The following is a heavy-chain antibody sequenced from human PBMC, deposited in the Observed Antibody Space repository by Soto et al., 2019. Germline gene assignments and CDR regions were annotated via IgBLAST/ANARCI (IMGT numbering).Heavy chain of an antibody. D-gene: IGHD3-10*01. CDR1: GGSVSSGDYC. CDR3: ARDYYGSGHPYGMDV. J-gene: IGHJ6*02. CDR2: IYYRGGT. V-gene: IGHV4-61*08. Sequence: SETLSLTCTISGGSVSSGDYCWSWIRQSPGKGLEWIGNIYYRGGTSYNPSLKTRPTISADTSKKQVSLRLSSVAAADTAVYYCARDYYGSGHPYGMDVWGQGTTVTVS.